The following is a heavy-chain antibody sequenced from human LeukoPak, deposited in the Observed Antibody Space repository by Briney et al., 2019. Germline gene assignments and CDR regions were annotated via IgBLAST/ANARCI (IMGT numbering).Heavy chain of an antibody. V-gene: IGHV4-34*01. Sequence: SETLSLTCAVYGGSFSGYYWSWIRQPPGKGLEWIGEINHSGSTNYNPSLKSRVTISVDTSKNQFSLKLSSVTAADTAVYYCARLCPGSCYPGERRGYSYGYLNYYYYYGTDVWGQGTTVTVS. J-gene: IGHJ6*02. CDR2: INHSGST. D-gene: IGHD5-18*01. CDR1: GGSFSGYY. CDR3: ARLCPGSCYPGERRGYSYGYLNYYYYYGTDV.